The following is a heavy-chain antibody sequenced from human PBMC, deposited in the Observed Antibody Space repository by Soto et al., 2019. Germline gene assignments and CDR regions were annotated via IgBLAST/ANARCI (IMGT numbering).Heavy chain of an antibody. J-gene: IGHJ4*02. CDR3: TRQLDDFWSGYSDFDY. Sequence: EVQLVESGGGLVQPGGSQKLSCAASGFTFSGSAMHWVRQASGKGLEWVGRIRSKTNTYATAYAASVKGRFTISRDDSKNTAYLQMNSLKTEDTDVYYCTRQLDDFWSGYSDFDYWGQGTLVTVSS. CDR2: IRSKTNTYAT. D-gene: IGHD3-3*01. V-gene: IGHV3-73*01. CDR1: GFTFSGSA.